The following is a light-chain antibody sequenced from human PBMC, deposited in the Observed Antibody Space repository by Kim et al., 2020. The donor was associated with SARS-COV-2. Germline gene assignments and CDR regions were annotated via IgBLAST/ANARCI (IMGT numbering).Light chain of an antibody. J-gene: IGKJ1*01. CDR1: QSSSSW. V-gene: IGKV1-5*03. CDR3: QQDNSYWT. Sequence: SASVGDRVTITCRASQSSSSWLAWYQQKPEKAPKLLNYKASSVESGVPSRFSSSGSGKEFTLTISSLQPDDFATYYCQQDNSYWTFGQGTKVDIK. CDR2: KAS.